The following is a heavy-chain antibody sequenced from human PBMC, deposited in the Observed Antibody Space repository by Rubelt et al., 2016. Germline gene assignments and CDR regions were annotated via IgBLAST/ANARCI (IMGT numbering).Heavy chain of an antibody. Sequence: QVQLVGSGGGVVQPGGSLRLSCAASGFTFSSYALHWVRQAPGKGLEWVAVISYDGSNKYYADAVKGRFTISRDNSKNTLYLQMNSLRVEDTAVYYCARARDYYYYHMDVWGQGTTVTVSS. CDR3: ARARDYYYYHMDV. CDR1: GFTFSSYA. J-gene: IGHJ6*02. V-gene: IGHV3-30*04. CDR2: ISYDGSNK.